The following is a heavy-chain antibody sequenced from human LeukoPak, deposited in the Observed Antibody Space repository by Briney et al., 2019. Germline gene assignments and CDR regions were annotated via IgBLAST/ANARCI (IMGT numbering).Heavy chain of an antibody. J-gene: IGHJ4*02. CDR2: ITTSDGNT. Sequence: PGGSLRLSCAASGFTFSSYTMSWVRQAPGKGLEWVSTITTSDGNTYYADSVKGRFTVSRDNSKNTLYLQMNSLRAEDTAVYYCARDYCSSTSCLFDYWGQGTLVTVSS. CDR1: GFTFSSYT. CDR3: ARDYCSSTSCLFDY. D-gene: IGHD2-2*01. V-gene: IGHV3-23*01.